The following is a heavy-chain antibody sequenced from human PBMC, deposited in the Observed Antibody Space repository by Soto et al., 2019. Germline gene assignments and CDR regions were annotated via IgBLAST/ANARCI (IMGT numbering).Heavy chain of an antibody. Sequence: GGSLRLSCAASGFTSWDYDMSWIRQAPGKELEWVSYISRSGNTMYYGDYVKGRFTISRDNAENSVFLQMISLRAEDTAVYYCVREGRSSTSCNTGCAFDIWGQGTMVTVSS. CDR2: ISRSGNTM. D-gene: IGHD2-2*02. CDR1: GFTSWDYD. CDR3: VREGRSSTSCNTGCAFDI. V-gene: IGHV3-11*01. J-gene: IGHJ3*02.